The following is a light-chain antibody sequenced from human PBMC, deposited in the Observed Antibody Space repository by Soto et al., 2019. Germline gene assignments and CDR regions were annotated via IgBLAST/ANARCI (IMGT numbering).Light chain of an antibody. CDR1: QSIVTY. V-gene: IGKV1-39*01. CDR2: AAS. CDR3: QQSYSTPPWT. J-gene: IGKJ1*01. Sequence: DIQMTQSPSSLSASVGDRVTITCRASQSIVTYLNWYLQKPGKAPKLLIYAASNLQSGVPSRFSGSGSWTDFTLTISSLQPEDFATYFCQQSYSTPPWTFGQGT.